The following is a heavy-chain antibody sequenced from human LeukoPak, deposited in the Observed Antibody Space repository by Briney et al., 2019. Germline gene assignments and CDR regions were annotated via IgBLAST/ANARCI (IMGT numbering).Heavy chain of an antibody. Sequence: SETLSLTCTVSGGSISSGSYYWSWIRQPAGKGLEWIGRIYTSGSTNYNPSLKSRVTISVDTSKNQFSLKLSSVTAADTAVYYCARDPSLWEQWPYSDYWGQGTLVTVSS. D-gene: IGHD6-19*01. CDR1: GGSISSGSYY. J-gene: IGHJ4*02. CDR2: IYTSGST. CDR3: ARDPSLWEQWPYSDY. V-gene: IGHV4-61*02.